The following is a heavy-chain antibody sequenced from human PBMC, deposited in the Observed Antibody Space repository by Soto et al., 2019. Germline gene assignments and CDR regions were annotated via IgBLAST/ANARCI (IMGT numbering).Heavy chain of an antibody. Sequence: GGSLRLSCAASRFTFNNYSMNWVRQAPGKGLEWVSSISSSSSDIHYADSVKGRFTISRDNAKNSVSLQMNSLRAEDTAVYYCAREYTAWPLAYGLDVWGQGTTVTVSS. D-gene: IGHD2-2*02. CDR1: RFTFNNYS. J-gene: IGHJ6*02. CDR2: ISSSSSDI. V-gene: IGHV3-21*01. CDR3: AREYTAWPLAYGLDV.